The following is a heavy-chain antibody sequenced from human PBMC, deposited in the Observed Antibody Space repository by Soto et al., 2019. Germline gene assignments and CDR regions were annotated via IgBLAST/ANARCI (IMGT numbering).Heavy chain of an antibody. J-gene: IGHJ5*02. CDR1: GGSISSYY. V-gene: IGHV4-59*01. Sequence: SETLSLTCTVSGGSISSYYWSWIRQPPGKGLEWIGYIYYSGGTNYNPSLKSRVTISVDTSKNQFSPKLSSVTAADTAVYYCAGGSTIFGVVIPHNWFDPWGQEPWSPSPQ. CDR3: AGGSTIFGVVIPHNWFDP. D-gene: IGHD3-3*01. CDR2: IYYSGGT.